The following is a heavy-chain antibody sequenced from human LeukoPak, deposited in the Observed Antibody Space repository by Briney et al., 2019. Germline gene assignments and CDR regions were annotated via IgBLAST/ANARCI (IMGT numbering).Heavy chain of an antibody. Sequence: SETLSLTCAVYGGSFSGYYWSWIRQPPGKGLEWIGEINHSGSTNYNPSLKSRVTISVDTSKNQFSLKLSSVTAADTAVYYCARWIGIWGSSWPLHRDWYFDLWGRGTLVTVSS. J-gene: IGHJ2*01. D-gene: IGHD6-13*01. V-gene: IGHV4-34*01. CDR2: INHSGST. CDR3: ARWIGIWGSSWPLHRDWYFDL. CDR1: GGSFSGYY.